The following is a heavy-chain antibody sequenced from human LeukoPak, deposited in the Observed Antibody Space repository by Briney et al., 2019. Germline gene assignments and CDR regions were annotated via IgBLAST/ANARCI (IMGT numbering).Heavy chain of an antibody. J-gene: IGHJ4*02. CDR3: ARGWKEQQLVRLPY. D-gene: IGHD6-13*01. CDR2: INPNSSGT. Sequence: ASVKVSCKASGYTFTGYYMHWVRQAPGQGLEWMGWINPNSSGTNYAQKFQGRVTMTRDTSISTAYMELSRLRSDDTAVYYCARGWKEQQLVRLPYWGQGTLVTVSS. V-gene: IGHV1-2*02. CDR1: GYTFTGYY.